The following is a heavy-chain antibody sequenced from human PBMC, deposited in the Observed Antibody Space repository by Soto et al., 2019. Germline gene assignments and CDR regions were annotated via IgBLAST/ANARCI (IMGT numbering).Heavy chain of an antibody. CDR1: GFTFSNYA. D-gene: IGHD3-22*01. CDR3: AKTRHYYDSSGSDY. Sequence: EVQLLESGGGLVQPGGSLRLSCAASGFTFSNYAMTWARQAPGKGLEWVSSLLRSGSTTYYADSVKGRFTISSDKSANSLYLQMDSLRAEDTAVYYCAKTRHYYDSSGSDYWGQGTLVTVSS. V-gene: IGHV3-23*01. CDR2: LLRSGSTT. J-gene: IGHJ4*02.